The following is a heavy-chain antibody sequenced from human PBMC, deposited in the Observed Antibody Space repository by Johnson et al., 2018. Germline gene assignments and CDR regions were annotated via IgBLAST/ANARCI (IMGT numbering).Heavy chain of an antibody. D-gene: IGHD2-15*01. CDR1: GFTFSSYA. Sequence: QVQLVQSGGGVVQPGRSLRLSCAASGFTFSSYAMHWVRQAPGKGLEWVAVISYDGSNKYYADSVKGRFTISRDNSKNTLYLQMNSLRAEDTAVYYCARTYCSGGSCYWHAFDIWGQGTMVTVSS. J-gene: IGHJ3*02. CDR3: ARTYCSGGSCYWHAFDI. CDR2: ISYDGSNK. V-gene: IGHV3-30*04.